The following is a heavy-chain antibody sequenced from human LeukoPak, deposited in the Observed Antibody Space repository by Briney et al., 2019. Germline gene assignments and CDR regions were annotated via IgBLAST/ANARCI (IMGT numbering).Heavy chain of an antibody. CDR3: ARLYCSSTSCYHFDY. Sequence: SETLSLTCTVSGGSISSGSYYWSWIRQPAGKGLEWIGRIYTSGSTNYNPSLKSRVTISVDTSKNQFSLKLSSVTVADTAVYYCARLYCSSTSCYHFDYWGQGTLVTVSS. J-gene: IGHJ4*02. CDR1: GGSISSGSYY. V-gene: IGHV4-61*02. CDR2: IYTSGST. D-gene: IGHD2-2*01.